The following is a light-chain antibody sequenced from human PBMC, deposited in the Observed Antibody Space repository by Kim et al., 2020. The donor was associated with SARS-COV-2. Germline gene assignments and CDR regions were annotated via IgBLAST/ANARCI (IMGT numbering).Light chain of an antibody. V-gene: IGLV3-1*01. CDR2: QDS. J-gene: IGLJ1*01. CDR3: QAWDSSISYV. Sequence: SYELTQPPSVSVSPGQTASITCSGDKLGDKYACWYQQKPCQSPVLVIYQDSKRPSGIPERFSGSNSGNTATLTISGTQAMDEADYYCQAWDSSISYVFGPGNQATVL. CDR1: KLGDKY.